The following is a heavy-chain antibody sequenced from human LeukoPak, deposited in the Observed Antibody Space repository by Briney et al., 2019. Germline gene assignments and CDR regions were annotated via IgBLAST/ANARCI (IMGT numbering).Heavy chain of an antibody. J-gene: IGHJ6*03. Sequence: GGSLRLSCAASGFTFSSYGMHWVRQAPGKGLEWVAFIRYDGSNKYYADSVKGRFTISRDNSKNTLYLQMNSLRAEDTAVYYCAKCVVVPAAIRNYYYYMDVWGKGTTVTVSS. D-gene: IGHD2-2*02. CDR3: AKCVVVPAAIRNYYYYMDV. V-gene: IGHV3-30*02. CDR2: IRYDGSNK. CDR1: GFTFSSYG.